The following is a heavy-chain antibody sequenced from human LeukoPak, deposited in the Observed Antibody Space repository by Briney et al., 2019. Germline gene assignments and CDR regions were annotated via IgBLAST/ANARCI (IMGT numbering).Heavy chain of an antibody. J-gene: IGHJ6*02. CDR1: GGSISSSSYY. CDR3: ARGIAAAGYYYGMDV. Sequence: PSETLSLTCTASGGSISSSSYYWGWIRQPPGKGLEWIGSIYYSGSTYYNPSLKSRVTISVDTSKSQFSLKLSSVTAADTAVYYCARGIAAAGYYYGMDVWGQGTTVTVSS. V-gene: IGHV4-39*01. D-gene: IGHD6-13*01. CDR2: IYYSGST.